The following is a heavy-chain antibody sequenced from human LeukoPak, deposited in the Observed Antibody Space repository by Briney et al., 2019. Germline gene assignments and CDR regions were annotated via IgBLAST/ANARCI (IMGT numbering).Heavy chain of an antibody. CDR3: AREYSTDAFDI. CDR1: GGSISSGGYS. V-gene: IGHV4-30-2*01. CDR2: IYHSGST. J-gene: IGHJ3*02. D-gene: IGHD6-13*01. Sequence: PSQTLSLTCAVSGGSISSGGYSWSWIRQPPGKGLEGIGYIYHSGSTYYNPSLKSRVTISVDRSKNQFSLRLSSVTAADTAVYYCAREYSTDAFDIWGQGTMVTVSS.